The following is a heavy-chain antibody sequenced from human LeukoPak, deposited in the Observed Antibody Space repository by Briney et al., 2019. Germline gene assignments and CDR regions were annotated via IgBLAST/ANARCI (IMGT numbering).Heavy chain of an antibody. CDR1: GGSISSSNW. D-gene: IGHD3-10*01. J-gene: IGHJ4*02. V-gene: IGHV4-4*02. Sequence: SGTLSLTCAVSGGSISSSNWWRWVRQPPGKGLEWIGEIYHSGSTNYNPSLKSRVTISVDKSKNQFSLKLSSVTAADTAVYYCARLGGSGSYSLFDYWGQGTLVTVSS. CDR3: ARLGGSGSYSLFDY. CDR2: IYHSGST.